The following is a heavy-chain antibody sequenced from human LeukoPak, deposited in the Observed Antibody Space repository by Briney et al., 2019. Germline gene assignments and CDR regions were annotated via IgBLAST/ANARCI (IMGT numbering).Heavy chain of an antibody. J-gene: IGHJ4*02. Sequence: GASVKVSCKASGYTFTGYYVHWVRQAPGQGLEWIGWINPNSGGTNYAQKFQGRVTMTRDTSISTAYMELSRLRSDDTAVYYCASILGYCSGGDCLDYWGQGTLVTVSS. CDR1: GYTFTGYY. D-gene: IGHD2-15*01. V-gene: IGHV1-2*02. CDR3: ASILGYCSGGDCLDY. CDR2: INPNSGGT.